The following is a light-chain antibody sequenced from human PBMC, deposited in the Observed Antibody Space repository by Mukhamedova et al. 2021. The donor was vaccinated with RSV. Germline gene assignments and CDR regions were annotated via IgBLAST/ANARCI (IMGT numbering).Light chain of an antibody. CDR3: LQHSGYPPT. V-gene: IGKV1-17*01. Sequence: WYQRRVHGKAPKRLIYAASTLQSGVPSRFSGSGSGTEFTLTISSLQLEDSATYYCLQHSGYPPTFGGGPKVEIK. CDR2: AAS. J-gene: IGKJ4*01.